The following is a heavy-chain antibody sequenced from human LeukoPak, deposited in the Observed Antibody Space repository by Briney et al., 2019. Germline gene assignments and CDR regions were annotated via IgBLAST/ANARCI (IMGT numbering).Heavy chain of an antibody. D-gene: IGHD6-13*01. CDR3: ARGQAGRHSDY. V-gene: IGHV3-48*03. J-gene: IGHJ4*02. CDR1: GFTFSSYE. CDR2: MSSSGSTI. Sequence: GGSLRLSCAASGFTFSSYEINWVRQAPGKGLEWVSHMSSSGSTIYYAGSVKGRFTISRDNAKNSLYLQMNSLRAEDTAVYYCARGQAGRHSDYWGQGTLVTVSS.